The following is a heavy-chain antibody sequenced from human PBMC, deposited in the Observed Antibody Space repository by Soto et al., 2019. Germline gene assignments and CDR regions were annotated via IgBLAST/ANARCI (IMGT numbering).Heavy chain of an antibody. J-gene: IGHJ3*01. CDR3: ARFYGNAFDV. CDR1: GGSITTSSYN. CDR2: FYHDGNT. Sequence: QLQLQESGPGLVKPSETLSLTCSVSGGSITTSSYNWDWIRQPPGKGLEWIGTFYHDGNTSYNPSLKSQVTISVDTSKNHFALKVNSVTAADTAVYYCARFYGNAFDVWGRETVVTVSS. D-gene: IGHD3-10*01. V-gene: IGHV4-39*02.